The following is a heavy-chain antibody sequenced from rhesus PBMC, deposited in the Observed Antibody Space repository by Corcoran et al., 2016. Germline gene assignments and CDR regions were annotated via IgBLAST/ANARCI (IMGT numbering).Heavy chain of an antibody. CDR2: ISGSGEST. D-gene: IGHD5-24*01. J-gene: IGHJ3*01. CDR1: GGSISSNY. V-gene: IGHV4-173*01. CDR3: ARDVYGGYSFDF. Sequence: QLQLQESGPGLVKPSETLSLTCAVSGGSISSNYWSWIRQPPGKGLEWIGRISGSGESTDHNPSLKSRVPITTETSKKQLSLKLSSVTAADTAVYYCARDVYGGYSFDFWGQGLGVTVSS.